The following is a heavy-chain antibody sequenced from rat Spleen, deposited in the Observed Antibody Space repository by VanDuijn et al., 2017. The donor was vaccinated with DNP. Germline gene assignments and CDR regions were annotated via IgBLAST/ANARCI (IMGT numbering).Heavy chain of an antibody. CDR3: STYGTYAMDT. Sequence: QVQLKESGPGVVQPSQTLSLTCTVSGVALTDYSVHWVRQPPGKAPEWIAAISSGEITYYNLPLKSRLSISRDTSKNQVFLKMNSLQTEDTATYYCSTYGTYAMDTWGQGTSVTVSS. J-gene: IGHJ4*01. CDR2: ISSGEIT. D-gene: IGHD1-11*01. V-gene: IGHV2-19*01. CDR1: GVALTDYS.